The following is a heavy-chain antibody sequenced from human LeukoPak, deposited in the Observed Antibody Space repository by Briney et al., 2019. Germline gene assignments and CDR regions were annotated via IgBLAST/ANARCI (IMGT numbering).Heavy chain of an antibody. CDR3: AKNSGTYFY. V-gene: IGHV3-23*01. CDR2: ISDSGEST. Sequence: GGSLRLSCAASGFAFVDHGMTCVRQAPGKGLEWVSTISDSGESTYYTDSVKGRFTISRDNSENTVYLQMDSLRADDTGVYFCAKNSGTYFYWGQGTRVTVSS. CDR1: GFAFVDHG. J-gene: IGHJ4*02. D-gene: IGHD1-26*01.